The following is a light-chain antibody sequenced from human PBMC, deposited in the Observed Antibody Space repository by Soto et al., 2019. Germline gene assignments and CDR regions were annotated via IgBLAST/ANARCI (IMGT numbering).Light chain of an antibody. CDR2: GAS. Sequence: ETVMTQSPATLSVSPGERATLSCRASQSVYSSLAWYQQKPGQAPRLLIYGASTRATGIQARFSGSGSGTEFTLTIRSLQSEDFAVYYCKQYNNWPRTVGQGTKVDIK. J-gene: IGKJ1*01. CDR3: KQYNNWPRT. V-gene: IGKV3-15*01. CDR1: QSVYSS.